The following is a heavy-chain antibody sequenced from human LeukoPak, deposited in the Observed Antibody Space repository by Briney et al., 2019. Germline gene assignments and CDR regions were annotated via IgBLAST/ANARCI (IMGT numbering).Heavy chain of an antibody. CDR1: GYTFTSYD. V-gene: IGHV1-8*01. D-gene: IGHD3-16*01. J-gene: IGHJ6*03. CDR2: MNPNSGNT. CDR3: ARGNDYVDYYYYMDV. Sequence: ASVKVSCKAPGYTFTSYDINWVRQATGQGLEWMGWMNPNSGNTGYAQKFQGRVTMTRNTSISTAYMELSSLRSEDTAVYYCARGNDYVDYYYYMDVWGKGTTVTVSS.